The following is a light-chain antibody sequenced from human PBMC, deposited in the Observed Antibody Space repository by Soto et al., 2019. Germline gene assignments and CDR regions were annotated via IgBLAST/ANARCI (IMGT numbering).Light chain of an antibody. J-gene: IGKJ1*01. Sequence: KESQLPLPLSPAVRASLSFRARPSVSSSYLTWHEQRLVMPPRLLICGASSWAAGIPDRFSGSGSGTDFTLTISRLEPEDFSVYYCQQYGSSPGTFGQGTKVDIK. CDR3: QQYGSSPGT. V-gene: IGKV3-20*01. CDR1: PSVSSSY. CDR2: GAS.